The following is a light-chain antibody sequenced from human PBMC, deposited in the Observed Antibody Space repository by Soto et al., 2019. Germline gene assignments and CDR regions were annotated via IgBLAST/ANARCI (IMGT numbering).Light chain of an antibody. CDR3: SSHTFSSTLV. CDR1: SSDVGAYNY. J-gene: IGLJ1*01. CDR2: DVT. V-gene: IGLV2-14*01. Sequence: QSALTQPASVSGSPGQSITISCTGTSSDVGAYNYVSWYQQHPGKAPKLMIYDVTNRPSGVSNRFSGSKSGNTASLIISGLQAEDEADYYCSSHTFSSTLVFGTGTKVTVL.